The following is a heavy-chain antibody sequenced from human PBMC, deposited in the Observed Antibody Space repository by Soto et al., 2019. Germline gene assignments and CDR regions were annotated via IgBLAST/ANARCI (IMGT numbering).Heavy chain of an antibody. V-gene: IGHV4-4*02. CDR1: GFTFSSYAM. D-gene: IGHD3-22*01. CDR2: IYHSGST. J-gene: IGHJ4*02. CDR3: ASSFTYYYDSSGYYSFDY. Sequence: PGGSLRLSCAASGFTFSSYAMSWVRQPPGKGLEWIGEIYHSGSTNYNPSLKSRVTISVDKSKNQFSLKLNSVTAADTAVYYCASSFTYYYDSSGYYSFDYWGQGTLVTVSS.